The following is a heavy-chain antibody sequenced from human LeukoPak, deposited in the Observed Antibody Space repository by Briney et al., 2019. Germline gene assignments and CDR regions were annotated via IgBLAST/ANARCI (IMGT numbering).Heavy chain of an antibody. CDR2: IWYDGSNK. V-gene: IGHV3-33*08. CDR3: ARSGYSSSWTGFDY. CDR1: GFTFSSYS. J-gene: IGHJ4*02. Sequence: GESLRLSCAASGFTFSSYSMGWVRQAPGKGLEWVAVIWYDGSNKYYADSVKGRLTISRDNSKNTLYLQMNSLRAEDTAVYYCARSGYSSSWTGFDYWGQGTLVTVSS. D-gene: IGHD6-13*01.